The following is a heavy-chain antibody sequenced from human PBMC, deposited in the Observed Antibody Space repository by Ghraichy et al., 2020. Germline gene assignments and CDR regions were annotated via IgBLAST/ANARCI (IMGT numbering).Heavy chain of an antibody. CDR3: ARGCYYYDSSGYCHPLDY. Sequence: GSLRLSCAVYGGSFSGYYWSWIRQPPGKGLEWIGEINHSGSTNYNPSLKSRVTISVDTSENQFSLKLSSVTAADTAVYYCARGCYYYDSSGYCHPLDYWGQGTLVTVSS. V-gene: IGHV4-34*01. J-gene: IGHJ4*02. D-gene: IGHD3-22*01. CDR2: INHSGST. CDR1: GGSFSGYY.